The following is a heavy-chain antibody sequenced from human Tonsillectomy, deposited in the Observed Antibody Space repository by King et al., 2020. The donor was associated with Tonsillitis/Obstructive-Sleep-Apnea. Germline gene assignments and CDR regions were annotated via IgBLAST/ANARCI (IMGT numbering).Heavy chain of an antibody. CDR3: ARAEVVVVAATLFDY. CDR2: IYYSGST. Sequence: QLQESGPGLVKPSQTLSLTCTVSGGSISSGGYYWRWIRQHPGKGLEWIGYIYYSGSTYYNPSLKSRVTISVDTSKNQFSLKLSSVTAADTAVYYCARAEVVVVAATLFDYWGQGTLVTVSS. CDR1: GGSISSGGYY. J-gene: IGHJ4*02. V-gene: IGHV4-31*03. D-gene: IGHD2-15*01.